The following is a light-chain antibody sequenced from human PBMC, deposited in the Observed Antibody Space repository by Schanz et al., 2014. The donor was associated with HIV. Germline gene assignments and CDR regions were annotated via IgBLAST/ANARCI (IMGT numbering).Light chain of an antibody. CDR2: DAS. CDR3: QQRSNWYT. Sequence: EIVLTQSPGTLSLSPGERATLSCRASQVVSSNFLAWYQQKPGQAPRLLIYDASNRATGIPARFSGSGSGTDFTLTISSLEPEDFAVYYCQQRSNWYTFGQGTKLEIK. V-gene: IGKV3-11*01. CDR1: QVVSSNF. J-gene: IGKJ2*01.